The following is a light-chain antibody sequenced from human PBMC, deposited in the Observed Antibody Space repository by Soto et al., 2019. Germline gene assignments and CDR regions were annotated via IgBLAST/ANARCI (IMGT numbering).Light chain of an antibody. CDR2: DVS. J-gene: IGLJ3*02. CDR1: SSDVGNYNY. V-gene: IGLV2-11*01. Sequence: QSALTQPRSVSGSPGQSVTISCTGTSSDVGNYNYVSWYRHHPGKAPKVLIYDVSKRPSGVPDRFSGSKSGNTASLTVSGLQAEDEADYYCSSSVGTSGLLFGGGTKLTVL. CDR3: SSSVGTSGLL.